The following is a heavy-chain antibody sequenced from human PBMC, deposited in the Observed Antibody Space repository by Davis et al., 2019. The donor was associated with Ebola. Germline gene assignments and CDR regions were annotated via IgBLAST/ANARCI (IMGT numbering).Heavy chain of an antibody. CDR2: INPDSGDT. CDR3: ARDRYSSGWAMLDY. D-gene: IGHD6-19*01. Sequence: ASVKVSCKTSGYSFIGYHLHWVRQAPGQGLEWMGWINPDSGDTKYALKFQGRVTLTSDTSVTTAYMELTRLRSDDTAVYFCARDRYSSGWAMLDYWGQGTLVTVSS. CDR1: GYSFIGYH. J-gene: IGHJ4*02. V-gene: IGHV1-2*02.